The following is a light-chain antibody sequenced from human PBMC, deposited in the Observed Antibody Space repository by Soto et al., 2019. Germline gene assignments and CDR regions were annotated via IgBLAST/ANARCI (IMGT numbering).Light chain of an antibody. J-gene: IGLJ3*02. CDR2: GNS. CDR3: QSYDSSRWV. V-gene: IGLV1-40*01. CDR1: SSNIGAGYD. Sequence: QSALTQPPSVSGAPGQRVTISCTGSSSNIGAGYDVHWYQQLPGTAPKLLIYGNSNRPSGVPDRFSGSKSGTSASLAITGLQAEDEADYYCQSYDSSRWVFGGGTKLTVL.